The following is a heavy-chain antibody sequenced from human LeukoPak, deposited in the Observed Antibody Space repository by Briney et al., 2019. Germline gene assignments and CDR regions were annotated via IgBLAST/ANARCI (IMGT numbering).Heavy chain of an antibody. CDR1: GFTFDDYA. D-gene: IGHD2-15*01. CDR3: AAASYYYYYYMDV. J-gene: IGHJ6*03. CDR2: ISWNSGSI. Sequence: GGSLRLSCAASGFTFDDYAMHWVRQAPGKGLEWVSGISWNSGSIGYADSVKGRFTISRDNSKNTLYLQMNSLRAEDTAVYYCAAASYYYYYYMDVWGEGTTVTVSS. V-gene: IGHV3-9*01.